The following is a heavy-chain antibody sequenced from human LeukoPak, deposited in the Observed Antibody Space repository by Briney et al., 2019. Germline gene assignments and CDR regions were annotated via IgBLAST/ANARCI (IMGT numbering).Heavy chain of an antibody. CDR2: INPDSGVT. V-gene: IGHV1-2*02. CDR1: GYSFTVYY. Sequence: ASVKVSCKASGYSFTVYYIIWVRQAPGQGLEWMGWINPDSGVTNFANNFQGRVTLTRDTSINTAYMELSGLSYDDTAVYFCARFGKAAARDFWGQGTLVTVSS. J-gene: IGHJ4*02. D-gene: IGHD6-13*01. CDR3: ARFGKAAARDF.